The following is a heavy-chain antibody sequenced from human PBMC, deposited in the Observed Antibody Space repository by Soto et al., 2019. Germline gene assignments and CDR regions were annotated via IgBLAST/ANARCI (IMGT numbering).Heavy chain of an antibody. CDR2: IYHSGSS. J-gene: IGHJ5*02. D-gene: IGHD4-17*01. V-gene: IGHV4-59*12. CDR1: GGSISSYY. CDR3: ARETYGDYVGYFDP. Sequence: SETLSLTCTVSGGSISSYYWSWIRQPPGKGLEWIGYIYHSGSSNYNPSLKSRVTILLDTSKNQLSLKLSSVTAADTAVYYCARETYGDYVGYFDPWGQGTLVTVSS.